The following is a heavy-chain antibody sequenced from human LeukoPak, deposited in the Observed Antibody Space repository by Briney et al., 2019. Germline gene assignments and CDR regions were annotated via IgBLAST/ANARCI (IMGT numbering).Heavy chain of an antibody. CDR1: GFTFDDYA. V-gene: IGHV3-9*01. Sequence: QPGGSLRLSCAASGFTFDDYAMHWVRQAPGKGLEWVSGISWNSGDIGYADFVKGRFTISRDNAKNSLYLQMNSPRAEDTALYYCAKAKGSRPPFDYWGQGTLVTVSS. J-gene: IGHJ4*02. CDR2: ISWNSGDI. CDR3: AKAKGSRPPFDY. D-gene: IGHD2-15*01.